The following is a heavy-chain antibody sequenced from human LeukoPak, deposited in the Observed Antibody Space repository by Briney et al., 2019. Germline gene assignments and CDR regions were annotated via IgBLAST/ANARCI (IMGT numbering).Heavy chain of an antibody. Sequence: PGGSLRLSCAASGFTFDGYGMSWVRQAPGKGLEWVCGIIWNGGSTGYADSVKGRFTISRDNAKNYLYLQMNSLRAEDTALYYCARTKLNILRFLEWYLFDYWGQGTLDTVSS. D-gene: IGHD3-3*01. V-gene: IGHV3-20*04. CDR2: IIWNGGST. CDR1: GFTFDGYG. CDR3: ARTKLNILRFLEWYLFDY. J-gene: IGHJ4*02.